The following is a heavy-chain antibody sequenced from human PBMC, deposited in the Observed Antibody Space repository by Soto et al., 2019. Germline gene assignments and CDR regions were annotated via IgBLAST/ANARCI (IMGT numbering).Heavy chain of an antibody. CDR1: GDSVSSNSAA. CDR2: TYYRSKWSN. Sequence: SQTLSLTCAISGDSVSSNSAAWNWIRQSPSRGLEWLGRTYYRSKWSNDYAVSVKSRITINPDTSKNQFSLQLNSVTPDDTAVYYCARDKSKLGLPLDAFDIWGQGTMVTVSS. CDR3: ARDKSKLGLPLDAFDI. V-gene: IGHV6-1*01. J-gene: IGHJ3*02. D-gene: IGHD6-6*01.